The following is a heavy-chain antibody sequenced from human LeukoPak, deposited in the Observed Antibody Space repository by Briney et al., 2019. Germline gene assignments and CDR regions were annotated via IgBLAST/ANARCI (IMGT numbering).Heavy chain of an antibody. Sequence: PGGSLRLSCAASGFTFSSYAMSRVRQAPGKGLEWVSAISGSGGSTYYADSVKGRFTISRDNSKNTLYLQMNSLRAEDTAVYYCAKDLEQWPPEFDYWGPRTLVTVSS. J-gene: IGHJ4*02. CDR3: AKDLEQWPPEFDY. D-gene: IGHD6-19*01. V-gene: IGHV3-23*01. CDR1: GFTFSSYA. CDR2: ISGSGGST.